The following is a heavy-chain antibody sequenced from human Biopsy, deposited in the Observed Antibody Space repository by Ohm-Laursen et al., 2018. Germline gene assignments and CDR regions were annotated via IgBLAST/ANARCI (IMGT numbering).Heavy chain of an antibody. CDR3: CCRSPFGVVIRSNKYYYYGMDV. D-gene: IGHD3-3*01. Sequence: GSSVKVSCKASGGTFSSYSITWVRQAPGQGLEWMGGITPIFDINNYAQKFQGRLTITADESTSTAYMELSGLRSEDTAVYYCCCRSPFGVVIRSNKYYYYGMDVWGQGTTVTVSS. CDR1: GGTFSSYS. V-gene: IGHV1-69*01. CDR2: ITPIFDIN. J-gene: IGHJ6*02.